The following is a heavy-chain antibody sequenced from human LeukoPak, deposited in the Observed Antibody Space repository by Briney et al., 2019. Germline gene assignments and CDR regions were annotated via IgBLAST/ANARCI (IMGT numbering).Heavy chain of an antibody. CDR2: ISSSGSTI. J-gene: IGHJ4*02. V-gene: IGHV3-48*03. CDR1: GFTFSSYE. Sequence: GGSLRLSCAASGFTFSSYEMKWVRQAPGKGLEWVSYISSSGSTIYYAHYVKGRFTISRDNAKNSLYLQMNSLRAEDTAVYYCVGLWLLSGYFDYWGQGTLVTVSS. D-gene: IGHD5-18*01. CDR3: VGLWLLSGYFDY.